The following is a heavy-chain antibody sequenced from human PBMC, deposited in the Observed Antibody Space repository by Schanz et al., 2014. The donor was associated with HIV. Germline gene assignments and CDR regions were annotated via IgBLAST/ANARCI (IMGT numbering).Heavy chain of an antibody. CDR3: ARDFSQGRDSSGPYDAFDL. CDR1: GFTFSSYW. J-gene: IGHJ3*01. CDR2: MNQDGSRK. V-gene: IGHV3-7*01. D-gene: IGHD3-22*01. Sequence: EVQLVESGGGLVQPGGSLRLSCAASGFTFSSYWMTWVRQAPGKGLEMVANMNQDGSRKYYVDSVKGRFTISRDNAANSLFLQMNSLRAADTAVYYCARDFSQGRDSSGPYDAFDLWGQGTMVTVSA.